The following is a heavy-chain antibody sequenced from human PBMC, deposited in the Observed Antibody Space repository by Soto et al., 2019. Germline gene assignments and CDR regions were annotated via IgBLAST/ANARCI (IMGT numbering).Heavy chain of an antibody. CDR2: TYYSGST. D-gene: IGHD3-10*01. V-gene: IGHV4-61*01. CDR3: ARGASITMVRGVLYNWFDP. Sequence: KPSETLSLTCTVSGGSVSSGSYYWSWIRQPPGKGLEWIGYTYYSGSTNYNPSLKSRVTISVDTSKNQFSLKLSSVTAADTAVYYCARGASITMVRGVLYNWFDPWGQGTLVTVSS. J-gene: IGHJ5*02. CDR1: GGSVSSGSYY.